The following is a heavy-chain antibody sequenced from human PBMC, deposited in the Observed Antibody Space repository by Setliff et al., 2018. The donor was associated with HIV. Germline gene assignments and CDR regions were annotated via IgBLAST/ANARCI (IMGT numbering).Heavy chain of an antibody. CDR3: ATDDHCSGGSCFLTMDY. CDR1: GGTFSTHV. Sequence: GASVKVSCKASGGTFSTHVISWVRQAPGQGLEWIGGIIPMFSTVNYAKKYQGRVAITTDESTTTAYMELTSLRSEDTAVYYCATDDHCSGGSCFLTMDYWGRGTLVTVSS. D-gene: IGHD2-15*01. J-gene: IGHJ4*02. V-gene: IGHV1-69*05. CDR2: IIPMFSTV.